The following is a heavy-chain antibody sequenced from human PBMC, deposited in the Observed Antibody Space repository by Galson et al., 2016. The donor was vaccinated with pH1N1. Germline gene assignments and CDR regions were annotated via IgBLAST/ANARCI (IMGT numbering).Heavy chain of an antibody. J-gene: IGHJ3*02. D-gene: IGHD3-3*01. CDR3: ARRFFEYLEGLPSDAFDI. Sequence: TLSLTCTISGDSISSGHSCWTWIRQRPGKGLEWVGCIDYSGATYYNPSLKSRLAISLDTPKSHFSLKLTSVTAADTAFYFCARRFFEYLEGLPSDAFDIWGQGTMVTVSS. CDR1: GDSISSGHSC. V-gene: IGHV4-31*03. CDR2: IDYSGAT.